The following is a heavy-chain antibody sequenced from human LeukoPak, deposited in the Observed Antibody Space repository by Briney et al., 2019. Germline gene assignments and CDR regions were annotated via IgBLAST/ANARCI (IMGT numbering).Heavy chain of an antibody. D-gene: IGHD2-2*03. J-gene: IGHJ6*03. V-gene: IGHV1-2*02. CDR2: INPNSGGT. CDR1: GYTFTGYY. CDR3: ARDLGYCSSTSCQEGDYYYYMDV. Sequence: ASVKVSCKASGYTFTGYYMHWVRQAPGQGLEWMGWINPNSGGTNYAQKFQGRVTMTRDTSISTAYMELRSLRSDDTAVYYCARDLGYCSSTSCQEGDYYYYMDVWGKGTTVTVSS.